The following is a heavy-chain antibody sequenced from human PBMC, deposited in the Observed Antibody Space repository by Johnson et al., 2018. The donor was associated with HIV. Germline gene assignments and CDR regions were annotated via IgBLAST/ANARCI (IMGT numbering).Heavy chain of an antibody. CDR3: ARDADKDLWFGESADAFDI. J-gene: IGHJ3*02. Sequence: EVQLVESGGGLVQPGRSLRLSCAASGFTFDDYAMHWVRQAPGKGLEWVSGISWNSGSIGYADSVKGRFTISRDNAKNSLYLQMNSLRAEDTALYYCARDADKDLWFGESADAFDIWGQGTMVTVSS. D-gene: IGHD3-10*01. CDR2: ISWNSGSI. V-gene: IGHV3-9*01. CDR1: GFTFDDYA.